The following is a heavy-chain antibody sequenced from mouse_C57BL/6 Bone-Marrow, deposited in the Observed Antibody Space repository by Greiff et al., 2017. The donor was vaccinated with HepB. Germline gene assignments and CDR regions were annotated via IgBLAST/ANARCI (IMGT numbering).Heavy chain of an antibody. CDR2: IRSKSNNYAT. J-gene: IGHJ2*01. D-gene: IGHD2-1*01. V-gene: IGHV10-1*01. CDR1: GFSFNTYA. Sequence: EVQLVESGGGLVQPKGSLKLSCAASGFSFNTYAMNWVRQAPGKGLEWVARIRSKSNNYATYYADSVKDRFTISRDDSESMLYLQMNNLKTEDTAMYYCVRQDGNYVFDYWGQGTTLTVSS. CDR3: VRQDGNYVFDY.